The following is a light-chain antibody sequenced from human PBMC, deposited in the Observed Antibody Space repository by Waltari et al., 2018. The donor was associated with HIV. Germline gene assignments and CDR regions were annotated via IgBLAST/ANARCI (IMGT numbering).Light chain of an antibody. V-gene: IGLV1-44*01. J-gene: IGLJ2*01. Sequence: QSVLTQPPSASGTFGQRVAISCSGSSSNIGDNTVNWYQQVPGAAPKLLIYNDDQRPSGVPDRFSGSTSGTSASLAINWLQSEDEGTYYCSTWQDGLNGVLFGGGTELAVL. CDR2: NDD. CDR1: SSNIGDNT. CDR3: STWQDGLNGVL.